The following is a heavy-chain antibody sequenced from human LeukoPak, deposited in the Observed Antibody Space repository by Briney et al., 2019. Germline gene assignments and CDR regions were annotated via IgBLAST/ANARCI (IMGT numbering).Heavy chain of an antibody. Sequence: SETLSLTCAVYGGSFSGYYWSWIRQPPGKGLEWIGEINHSGSTNYNPSLKSRVTISVDTSKNQFSLKLSSVTAADTAVYYCARGSGGECDYWGQGTLVTVSS. V-gene: IGHV4-34*01. CDR3: ARGSGGECDY. D-gene: IGHD3-10*01. J-gene: IGHJ4*02. CDR1: GGSFSGYY. CDR2: INHSGST.